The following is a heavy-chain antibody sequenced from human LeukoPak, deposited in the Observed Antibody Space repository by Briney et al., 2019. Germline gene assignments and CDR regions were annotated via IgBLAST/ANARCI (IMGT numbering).Heavy chain of an antibody. CDR1: GFTFSSFW. Sequence: GGSLRLSCAASGFTFSSFWMSWVRQAPGKGLEWVAKVKQDGGEKYYVDSVKGRFTISRDNAKNSLYLQMNSLRAEDTAVYYCARDQYCSGGTCYYFGLDVWGKGTTVTVSS. V-gene: IGHV3-7*03. CDR3: ARDQYCSGGTCYYFGLDV. J-gene: IGHJ6*04. D-gene: IGHD2-15*01. CDR2: VKQDGGEK.